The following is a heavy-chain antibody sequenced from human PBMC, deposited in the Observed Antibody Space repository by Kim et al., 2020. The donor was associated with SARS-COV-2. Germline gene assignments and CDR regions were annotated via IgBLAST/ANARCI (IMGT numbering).Heavy chain of an antibody. CDR3: AKDFADIWVTYPEYYY. Sequence: GGSLRLSCAASGFTFSNYSMTWVRQAPGKGLECVSVISASGEYTFYADSVKGWFIISRDKSKNTLYLQMNTLRAEDTAVYYCAKDFADIWVTYPEYYY. CDR2: ISASGEYT. CDR1: GFTFSNYS. D-gene: IGHD3-16*01. J-gene: IGHJ6*01. V-gene: IGHV3-23*01.